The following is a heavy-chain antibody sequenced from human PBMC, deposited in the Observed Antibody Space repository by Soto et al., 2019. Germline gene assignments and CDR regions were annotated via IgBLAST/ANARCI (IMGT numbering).Heavy chain of an antibody. D-gene: IGHD2-2*01. Sequence: QVRLQESGPGLVKPSGTLSLTCAVSGGSISSSNWWSWVRQPPGKGLEWIGEIYHSGSTNYNPSLKSRGTISVDKSKNQFSLKLSSVTAADTAVYYCARVVGGYYYGMDVWGQGTTVTVSS. CDR3: ARVVGGYYYGMDV. V-gene: IGHV4-4*02. CDR1: GGSISSSNW. J-gene: IGHJ6*02. CDR2: IYHSGST.